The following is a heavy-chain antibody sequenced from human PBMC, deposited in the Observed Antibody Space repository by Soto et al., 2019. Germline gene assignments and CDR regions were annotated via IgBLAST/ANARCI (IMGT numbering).Heavy chain of an antibody. V-gene: IGHV4-59*11. CDR2: ISYSGIT. Sequence: PSETLSLTGTVSGGSISGHDWSWIRQPPWKGLQYIGYISYSGITNYNPSLKSRVTISVDTSNNQFSLRLSSVTAADTAVYYCARGLGLQGGTGYCDVWGGKNKWFDRWGQLTLFTV. D-gene: IGHD3-3*01. CDR3: ARGLGLQGGTGYCDVWGGKNKWFDR. J-gene: IGHJ5*02. CDR1: GGSISGHD.